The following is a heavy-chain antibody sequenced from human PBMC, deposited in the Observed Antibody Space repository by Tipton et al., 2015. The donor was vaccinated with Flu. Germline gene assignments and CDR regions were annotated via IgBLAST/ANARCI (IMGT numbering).Heavy chain of an antibody. V-gene: IGHV4-34*01. CDR1: GGSFSGYY. CDR3: ARGRMVRGVILTAYYYYGMDV. CDR2: INHSGST. D-gene: IGHD3-10*01. Sequence: TLSLTCAVYGGSFSGYYWSWIRQPPGKGLEWIGEINHSGSTNYNPSPKSRVTISVDTSKNQFSLKLSSVTAADTAVYYCARGRMVRGVILTAYYYYGMDVWDQGPTV. J-gene: IGHJ6*02.